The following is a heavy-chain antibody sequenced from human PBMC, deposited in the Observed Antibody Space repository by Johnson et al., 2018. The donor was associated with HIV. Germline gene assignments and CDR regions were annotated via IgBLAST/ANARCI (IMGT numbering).Heavy chain of an antibody. CDR1: GFTFSSYA. CDR3: AKPNTVTTFGPPNDAFDI. D-gene: IGHD4-11*01. V-gene: IGHV3-30*04. J-gene: IGHJ3*02. Sequence: QVQLVESGGGVVQPGRSLRLSCAVSGFTFSSYAMHWVRQAPGKGLEWVAVISYDGSNKYYADSVKGRFTISRDNSKNTLYLQMNSLRAEDTAVYYCAKPNTVTTFGPPNDAFDIWGQGTMVTVSS. CDR2: ISYDGSNK.